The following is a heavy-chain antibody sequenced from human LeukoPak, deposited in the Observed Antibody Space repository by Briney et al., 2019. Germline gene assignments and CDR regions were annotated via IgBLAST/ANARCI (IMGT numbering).Heavy chain of an antibody. CDR3: ARDLRRIVATIRFDY. Sequence: GGSLRLSCAASGFTFSSYGMNWVRQAPGKGLEWVSSISSSSSYIYYADSVKGRFTISRDNAKNSLYLQMNSLRAEDTAVCYCARDLRRIVATIRFDYWGQGTLVTVSS. CDR1: GFTFSSYG. J-gene: IGHJ4*02. CDR2: ISSSSSYI. V-gene: IGHV3-21*01. D-gene: IGHD5-12*01.